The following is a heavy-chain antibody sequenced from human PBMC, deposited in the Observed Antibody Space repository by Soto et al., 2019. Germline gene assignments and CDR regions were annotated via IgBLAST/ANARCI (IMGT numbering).Heavy chain of an antibody. CDR2: IISKTDGGTT. Sequence: EVQLVESGGGLVKPGESLRLSCVASGFTFSDAWMTWVRQAPGKGLEWVGRIISKTDGGTTDYAAPVKGRFSISRDDSKNMLYLQMNSLKTEDTGLYYCTTDYYFGSGNGDYWGQGALVTVSS. CDR1: GFTFSDAW. J-gene: IGHJ4*02. CDR3: TTDYYFGSGNGDY. D-gene: IGHD3-10*01. V-gene: IGHV3-15*01.